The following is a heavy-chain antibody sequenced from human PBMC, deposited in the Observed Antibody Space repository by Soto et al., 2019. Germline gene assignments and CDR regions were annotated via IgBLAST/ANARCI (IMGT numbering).Heavy chain of an antibody. CDR3: ARGRLVPAVNFDY. CDR1: GGSISSGGYS. J-gene: IGHJ4*02. D-gene: IGHD2-2*01. CDR2: IYHSGYT. V-gene: IGHV4-30-2*01. Sequence: PSETLSLTCTVSGGSISSGGYSWNWIRQAPGKGLEWIGYIYHSGYTLYNPSLKSRVTISVDWSKNQFSLKVNSVTAADTAVYYCARGRLVPAVNFDYWGLGTLVTVSS.